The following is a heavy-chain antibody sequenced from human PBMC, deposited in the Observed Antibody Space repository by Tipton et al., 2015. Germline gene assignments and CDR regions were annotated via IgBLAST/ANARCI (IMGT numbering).Heavy chain of an antibody. CDR3: ARTKYYGLRWYFDP. CDR1: GGSLNEYY. D-gene: IGHD4-23*01. Sequence: TLSLTCSVSGGSLNEYYWSWIRQTPGKGLEWIGYIYYTGPTKYNLSLKSRVNISLDRAKNQFYLRLTSVTVADTAIYYCARTKYYGLRWYFDPWGKGTQVTVSS. CDR2: IYYTGPT. J-gene: IGHJ5*02. V-gene: IGHV4-59*01.